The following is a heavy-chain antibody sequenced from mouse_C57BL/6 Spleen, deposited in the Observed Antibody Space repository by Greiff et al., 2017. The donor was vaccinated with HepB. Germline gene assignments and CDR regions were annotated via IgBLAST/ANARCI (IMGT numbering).Heavy chain of an antibody. J-gene: IGHJ2*01. Sequence: QVQLQQPGTELVKPGASVKLSCKASGYTFTSYWMHWVKQRPGQGLEWIGNINPSNGGTNYNEKFKSKATLTVDKSSSTAYMQLSSLTSEDSAVYYCAREGGGLRLREDYFDYWGQGTTLTVSS. CDR2: INPSNGGT. D-gene: IGHD3-2*02. CDR1: GYTFTSYW. CDR3: AREGGGLRLREDYFDY. V-gene: IGHV1-53*01.